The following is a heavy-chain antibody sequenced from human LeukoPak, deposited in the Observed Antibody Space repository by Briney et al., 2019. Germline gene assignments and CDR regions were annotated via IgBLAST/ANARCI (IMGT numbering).Heavy chain of an antibody. Sequence: GGSLRLSCGVSGFTFTSYSMSWVRQSPRHGLEWVSSISSSSTYIYYVDSVKGRFTISRDDAKDSLYLQMSSLRPEDTALYYCARDWSGDDYWGQGTLVTVSS. CDR2: ISSSSTYI. D-gene: IGHD3-3*01. CDR1: GFTFTSYS. V-gene: IGHV3-21*01. J-gene: IGHJ4*02. CDR3: ARDWSGDDY.